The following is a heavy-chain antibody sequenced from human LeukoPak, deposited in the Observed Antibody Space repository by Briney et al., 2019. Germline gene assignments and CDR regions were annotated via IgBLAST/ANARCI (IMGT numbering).Heavy chain of an antibody. CDR1: GGTFSSYA. CDR2: IIPIFGTA. D-gene: IGHD2-2*01. V-gene: IGHV1-69*13. J-gene: IGHJ6*03. CDR3: ASPCSSTSCQPNYYYYYYMDV. Sequence: EASVKVSCKASGGTFSSYAISWVRQAPGQGLEWMGGIIPIFGTANYAQKFQGRVTITADESTSTAYMELSSLRSEDTAVYYCASPCSSTSCQPNYYYYYYMDVWGKGTTATVSS.